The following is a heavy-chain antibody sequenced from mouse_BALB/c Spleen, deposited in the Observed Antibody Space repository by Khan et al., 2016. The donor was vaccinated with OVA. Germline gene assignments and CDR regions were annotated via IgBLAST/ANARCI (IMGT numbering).Heavy chain of an antibody. CDR3: ARAEALYYFDY. CDR2: IYPGTDTT. D-gene: IGHD3-2*02. J-gene: IGHJ2*01. V-gene: IGHV1S132*01. Sequence: VQLQQSGAELVWRGASGKLSCKTSGYIFTSYGIHWVQQRSGQGLEWIARIYPGTDTTYYNEKPKEKATPTSDKSSSTTFMQLTSLTSEDSAVYFCARAEALYYFDYWGQGTTLTVSS. CDR1: GYIFTSYG.